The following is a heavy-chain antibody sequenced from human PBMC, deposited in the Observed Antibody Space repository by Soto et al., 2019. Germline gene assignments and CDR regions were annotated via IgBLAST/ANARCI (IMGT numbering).Heavy chain of an antibody. CDR3: ARADVGAPRYMDV. J-gene: IGHJ6*02. V-gene: IGHV4-30-2*01. CDR2: IYHSGST. Sequence: PSETLSLTCAVSGGSISSGGYSWSWIRQPPGKGLEWIGYIYHSGSTYYNPSLKSRVAISVDRSKNQFSLKLSSVTAADTAVYYCARADVGAPRYMDVWGQGTTVTVSS. D-gene: IGHD1-26*01. CDR1: GGSISSGGYS.